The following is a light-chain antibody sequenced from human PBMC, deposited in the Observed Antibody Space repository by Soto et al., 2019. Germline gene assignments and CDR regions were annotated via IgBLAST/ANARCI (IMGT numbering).Light chain of an antibody. V-gene: IGKV3-20*01. CDR1: QSVGSN. J-gene: IGKJ3*01. CDR2: GAS. Sequence: EIVMTQSPATLSVFPGERATLSCRASQSVGSNFAWYQQSPGQAPRLLIYGASSRATGIPDRFSGSGSGTDFTLTISRLEPEDFSVYYCHQYGTAPLTFGPGTKVDI. CDR3: HQYGTAPLT.